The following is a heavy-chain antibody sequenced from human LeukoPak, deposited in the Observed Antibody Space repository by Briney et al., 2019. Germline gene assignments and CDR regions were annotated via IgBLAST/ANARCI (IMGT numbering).Heavy chain of an antibody. V-gene: IGHV3-72*01. CDR1: GFTFSDQY. Sequence: AVTLRLSCAASGFTFSDQYMDRLPQGPAKGLKGVGRIKNRANSYTTEYDASVKGRFSISRDDSKNSVFLQMNSLKTEDTAVYYCNRGGTGSPYDYWGQGTLVTVSS. J-gene: IGHJ4*02. CDR3: NRGGTGSPYDY. CDR2: IKNRANSYTT. D-gene: IGHD1-26*01.